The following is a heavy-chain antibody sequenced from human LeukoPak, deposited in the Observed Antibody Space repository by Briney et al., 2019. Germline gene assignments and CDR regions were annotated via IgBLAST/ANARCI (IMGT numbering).Heavy chain of an antibody. CDR1: GGSFSSSY. CDR3: ARGLVGLTPHAGVFQI. Sequence: SETLSLTCIVSGGSFSSSYWSWIRQPPGKGLEWIAYIYSNGNTNSNPSLKSRVTIAVDTSQSQFSLKLSSVTAADTAVYYCARGLVGLTPHAGVFQIWGQGTKVTASS. D-gene: IGHD1-26*01. V-gene: IGHV4-59*01. CDR2: IYSNGNT. J-gene: IGHJ3*02.